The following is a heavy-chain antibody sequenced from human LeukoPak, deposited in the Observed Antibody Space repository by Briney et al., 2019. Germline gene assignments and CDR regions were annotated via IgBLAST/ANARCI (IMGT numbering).Heavy chain of an antibody. J-gene: IGHJ3*02. CDR3: ARKAHDAFDI. CDR2: ISSDGGTT. CDR1: GFTFSSYW. Sequence: PGGSLRLSCAASGFTFSSYWMHWVRQAPGKGLVWVSRISSDGGTTTYADSVKGRFTISRDNAKNTLCLQMNSLRAEDTAVYYRARKAHDAFDIWGQGTMVTVSS. V-gene: IGHV3-74*01.